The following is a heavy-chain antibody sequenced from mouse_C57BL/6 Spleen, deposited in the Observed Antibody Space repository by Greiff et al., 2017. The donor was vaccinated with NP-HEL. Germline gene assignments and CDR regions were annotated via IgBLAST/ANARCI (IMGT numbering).Heavy chain of an antibody. CDR2: ISYDGSN. Sequence: EVQLVESGPGLVKPSQSLSLTCSVTGYSITSGYYWNWIRQFPGNKLEWMGYISYDGSNNYNPSLKNRISITRDTSKNQFFLKLNSVTTEDTATYYCARIYYYGSYYAMYYWGQGTSVTVSS. J-gene: IGHJ4*01. CDR3: ARIYYYGSYYAMYY. V-gene: IGHV3-6*01. D-gene: IGHD1-1*01. CDR1: GYSITSGYY.